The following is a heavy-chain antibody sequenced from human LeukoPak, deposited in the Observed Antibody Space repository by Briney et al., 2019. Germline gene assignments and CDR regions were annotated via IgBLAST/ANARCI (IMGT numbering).Heavy chain of an antibody. Sequence: SETLSLTCAVSGGSFSGFRWHWIRQPPGKGPEWIGEINHSGGTTYNPSLKSRVTISVDTSKNQFSLKLSSVTAADTAVYYCARYTSMVAFHAHGFDIWGQGTMVTVSS. CDR3: ARYTSMVAFHAHGFDI. CDR1: GGSFSGFR. V-gene: IGHV4-34*01. D-gene: IGHD3-10*01. CDR2: INHSGGT. J-gene: IGHJ3*02.